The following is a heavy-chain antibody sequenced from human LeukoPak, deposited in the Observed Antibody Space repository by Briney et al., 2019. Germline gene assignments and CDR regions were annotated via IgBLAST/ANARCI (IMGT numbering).Heavy chain of an antibody. J-gene: IGHJ4*02. CDR1: GYTFTSYY. D-gene: IGHD4-23*01. CDR2: INPSGGST. CDR3: ARERWVDNSGNSGFFDY. Sequence: ASVKVSCKASGYTFTSYYMHWVRQAPGQGLEWMGIINPSGGSTSYAQKFQGRVTMTRDTSTSTVYMELSSLRSEDTAVYYCARERWVDNSGNSGFFDYWGQGTLVTVSS. V-gene: IGHV1-46*01.